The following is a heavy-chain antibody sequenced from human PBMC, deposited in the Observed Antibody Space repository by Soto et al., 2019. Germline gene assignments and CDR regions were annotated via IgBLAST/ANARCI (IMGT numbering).Heavy chain of an antibody. J-gene: IGHJ6*02. CDR1: GYSFTKYG. D-gene: IGHD2-2*01. V-gene: IGHV1-3*01. Sequence: ASLKVSCQTSGYSFTKYGLHWVRQAPGQRLEWMGWINPGNGDTKYSQKFQARVTITRDTSATTAYMELSSLRSEDSAVFYCARTDCSSTSCYNYFYYGMDVWGQGTTVTVSS. CDR3: ARTDCSSTSCYNYFYYGMDV. CDR2: INPGNGDT.